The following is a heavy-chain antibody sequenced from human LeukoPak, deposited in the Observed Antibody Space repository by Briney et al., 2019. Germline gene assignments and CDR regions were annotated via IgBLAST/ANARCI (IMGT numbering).Heavy chain of an antibody. CDR2: IYYSGST. J-gene: IGHJ5*02. Sequence: SETLSLTCTVSGGSISSYYWSWIRQPPGKGLEWIGYIYYSGSTNYNPFLKSRVTISVDTSKNQFSLKLSSVTAADTAVYYCARRVSSGWYAWFDPWGQGTLVTVSS. CDR1: GGSISSYY. V-gene: IGHV4-59*08. CDR3: ARRVSSGWYAWFDP. D-gene: IGHD6-19*01.